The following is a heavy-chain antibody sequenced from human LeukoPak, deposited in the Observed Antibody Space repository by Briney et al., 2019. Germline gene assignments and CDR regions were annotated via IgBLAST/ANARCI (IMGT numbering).Heavy chain of an antibody. J-gene: IGHJ4*02. Sequence: GGSLRLSCAASGFTFSDYYMNWIRQAPGKGLEWVSYIGSSSSYTNYADSVKGRFTISRDNAKNTLYLQMNSLRAEDTAVYYCARDHCSGANCQVALDYWGQGTLVTVSS. V-gene: IGHV3-11*06. CDR2: IGSSSSYT. D-gene: IGHD2-15*01. CDR1: GFTFSDYY. CDR3: ARDHCSGANCQVALDY.